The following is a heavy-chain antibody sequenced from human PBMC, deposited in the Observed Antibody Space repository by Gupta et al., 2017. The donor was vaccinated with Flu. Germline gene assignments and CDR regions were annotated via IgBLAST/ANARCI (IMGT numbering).Heavy chain of an antibody. CDR3: ARGTYYDFWSGLKELYYYYYMDV. V-gene: IGHV3-11*01. CDR2: ISSSGSTI. Sequence: VSYISSSGSTIYYADSVKGRFTISRDNAKNSLYLQMNSLRAEDTAVYYCARGTYYDFWSGLKELYYYYYMDVWGKGTTVTVSS. D-gene: IGHD3-3*01. J-gene: IGHJ6*03.